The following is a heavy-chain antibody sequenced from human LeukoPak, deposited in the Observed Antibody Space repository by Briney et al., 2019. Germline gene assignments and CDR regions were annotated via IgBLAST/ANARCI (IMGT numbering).Heavy chain of an antibody. V-gene: IGHV5-51*01. CDR2: IYPGDSDT. D-gene: IGHD6-6*01. Sequence: PGKSLKISCKGSGYSFTSYWIGWVRQMPGKGLEWMGIIYPGDSDTRYSPSFQGQVTISADKSISTAYLQWSSLKASDTAMYYCARQYSSSSSPFDYWGQGTLVTVSS. CDR1: GYSFTSYW. CDR3: ARQYSSSSSPFDY. J-gene: IGHJ4*02.